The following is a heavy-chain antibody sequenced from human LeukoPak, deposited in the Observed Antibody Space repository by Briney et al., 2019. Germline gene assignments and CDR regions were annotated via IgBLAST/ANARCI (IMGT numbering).Heavy chain of an antibody. CDR2: IYYSGSN. CDR3: ARHTHAVACFDY. V-gene: IGHV4-39*01. Sequence: SETLSLTCTVSGGSISSSSYYWGWIRQPPGKGLEWIGSIYYSGSNYDNPDIKSRTTITVDTSKIQFSLKLSSVTAADTAVYYCARHTHAVACFDYWGQGTLVTVSS. D-gene: IGHD2-15*01. CDR1: GGSISSSSYY. J-gene: IGHJ4*02.